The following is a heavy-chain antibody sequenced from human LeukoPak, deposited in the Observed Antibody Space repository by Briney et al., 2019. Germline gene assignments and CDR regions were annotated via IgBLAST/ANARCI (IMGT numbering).Heavy chain of an antibody. CDR1: GDSISSSSYY. Sequence: SETLSLTCTVSGDSISSSSYYWGWIRQPPGKGLEWIGTIYYSGSTFYNPSLKSQVTISVDTSKNQFSLKLTSVTAADTAVYYCAREPTDLTIAVAGFDYWGQGTLVTVSS. D-gene: IGHD6-19*01. CDR2: IYYSGST. J-gene: IGHJ4*02. V-gene: IGHV4-39*07. CDR3: AREPTDLTIAVAGFDY.